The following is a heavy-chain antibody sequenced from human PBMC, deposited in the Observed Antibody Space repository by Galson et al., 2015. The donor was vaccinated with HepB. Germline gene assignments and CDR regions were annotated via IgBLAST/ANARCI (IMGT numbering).Heavy chain of an antibody. V-gene: IGHV3-30*04. Sequence: SLRLSCAASGFTFSSYAMHWVRQAPGKGLEWVAVISYDGSNKYYADSVKGRFTISRDNSKNTLYLQMNSLRAEDTVVYYCASGGFYCGGDCYPGGYWGQGTLVTVSS. D-gene: IGHD2-21*02. J-gene: IGHJ4*02. CDR2: ISYDGSNK. CDR1: GFTFSSYA. CDR3: ASGGFYCGGDCYPGGY.